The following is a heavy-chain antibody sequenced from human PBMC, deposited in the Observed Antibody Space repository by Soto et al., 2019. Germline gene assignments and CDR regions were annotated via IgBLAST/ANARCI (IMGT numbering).Heavy chain of an antibody. Sequence: QVQLVESGGGVVQPGRSLRLSCAASGFTFSSYGMHWVRQAPGKGLEWVAVISYDGSNKYYADSVKGRFTISRDNSKNTVYLQMNSLRAEDTAVYYCAKNPLGYCSGGSCYLDYYYYGMDVWGQGTTVTVSS. V-gene: IGHV3-30*18. CDR1: GFTFSSYG. CDR2: ISYDGSNK. D-gene: IGHD2-15*01. J-gene: IGHJ6*02. CDR3: AKNPLGYCSGGSCYLDYYYYGMDV.